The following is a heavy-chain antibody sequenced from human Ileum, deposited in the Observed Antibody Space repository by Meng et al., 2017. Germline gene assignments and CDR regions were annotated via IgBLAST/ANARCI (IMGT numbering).Heavy chain of an antibody. CDR1: GFTFSTYA. D-gene: IGHD7-27*01. CDR3: AKDWPRDWGRDDY. J-gene: IGHJ4*02. V-gene: IGHV3-23*01. Sequence: GGSLRLSCAASGFTFSTYAMSWVRQAPGKGLEWVSTLSGSSGSTFYADSVKGRFTISRDNSKNTLYLQMSSLRAEDTAIYYCAKDWPRDWGRDDYWGQGTLVTVYS. CDR2: LSGSSGST.